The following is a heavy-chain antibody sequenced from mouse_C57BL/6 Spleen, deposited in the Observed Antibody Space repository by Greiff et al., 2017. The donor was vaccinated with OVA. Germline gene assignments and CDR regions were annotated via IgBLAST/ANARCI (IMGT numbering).Heavy chain of an antibody. CDR3: ASGDSSGSWFAY. J-gene: IGHJ3*01. CDR1: GYTFTSYW. Sequence: LQESGAELVKPGASVKMSCKASGYTFTSYWITWVKQRPGQGLEWIGDIYPGSGSTNYNEKFKSKATLTVDTSSSTAYMQLSSLTSEDSAVYYCASGDSSGSWFAYWGQGTLVTVSA. V-gene: IGHV1-55*01. CDR2: IYPGSGST. D-gene: IGHD3-2*02.